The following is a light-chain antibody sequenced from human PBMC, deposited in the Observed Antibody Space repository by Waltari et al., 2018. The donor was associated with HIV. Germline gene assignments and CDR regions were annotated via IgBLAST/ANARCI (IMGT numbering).Light chain of an antibody. J-gene: IGLJ3*02. CDR3: CSYTGRTALV. CDR1: SSDVGSYNV. CDR2: EDN. Sequence: QSALTQPASVSGSPGQSITISCTGTSSDVGSYNVVSWYQQHPGKAPTPMLYEDNKRPSGGSIPCSDSRSGNAAFLTIPGIEAGDEADFYCCSYTGRTALVFGGGTKLTVL. V-gene: IGLV2-23*01.